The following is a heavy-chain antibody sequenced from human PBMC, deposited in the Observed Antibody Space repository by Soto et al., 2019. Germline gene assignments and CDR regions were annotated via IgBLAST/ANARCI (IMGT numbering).Heavy chain of an antibody. D-gene: IGHD6-13*01. Sequence: PGGSLRLSCAASGFTFSSYSMNWVRQAPGKGLEWVSSISSSTSYIYYADSVKGRFTISRDNAKNSLYLQMNSLRAEDTAVYYCARDIGEQQLAPLVRVVYYYYGMALWGQGTTVTVSS. V-gene: IGHV3-21*01. CDR2: ISSSTSYI. CDR3: ARDIGEQQLAPLVRVVYYYYGMAL. CDR1: GFTFSSYS. J-gene: IGHJ6*02.